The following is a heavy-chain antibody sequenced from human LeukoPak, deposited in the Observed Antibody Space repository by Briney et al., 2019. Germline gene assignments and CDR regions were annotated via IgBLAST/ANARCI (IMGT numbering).Heavy chain of an antibody. CDR2: IKSKTDGGTT. CDR3: TTLLWFGEFPYGMDV. V-gene: IGHV3-15*01. CDR1: GFTFSNAW. Sequence: PGGSLRLSCAASGFTFSNAWMSWVRQAPGKGLEWVGRIKSKTDGGTTDYAAPVKGRFTISRDDSKNTLYLQMNSLKTEDTAVYYCTTLLWFGEFPYGMDVWGQGTTVTVSS. D-gene: IGHD3-10*01. J-gene: IGHJ6*02.